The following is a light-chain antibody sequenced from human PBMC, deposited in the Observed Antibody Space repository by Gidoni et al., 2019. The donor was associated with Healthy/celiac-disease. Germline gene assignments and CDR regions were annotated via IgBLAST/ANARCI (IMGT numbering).Light chain of an antibody. CDR3: QAWDSSTAV. Sequence: SYELTPPPSVSVSPGQTASITCSGDKLGDKYACWYQQQPGQSPVLVIYHDSKRPSGIPERFSGSNSGNTATLTISGTQAMDEADYYCQAWDSSTAVFGTGTKVTVL. V-gene: IGLV3-1*01. CDR2: HDS. J-gene: IGLJ1*01. CDR1: KLGDKY.